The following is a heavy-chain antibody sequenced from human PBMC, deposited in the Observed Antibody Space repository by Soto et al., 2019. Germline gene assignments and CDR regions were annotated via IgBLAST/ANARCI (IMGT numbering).Heavy chain of an antibody. D-gene: IGHD6-25*01. CDR2: IYWNDDK. J-gene: IGHJ4*02. V-gene: IGHV2-5*01. Sequence: GLDLEWLAFIYWNDDKRYRPSLKSRLAITKDNSKKQVVLTMTNVDPADTATYYCANRVGSSGSFDYWGQGTRVTVSS. CDR3: ANRVGSSGSFDY.